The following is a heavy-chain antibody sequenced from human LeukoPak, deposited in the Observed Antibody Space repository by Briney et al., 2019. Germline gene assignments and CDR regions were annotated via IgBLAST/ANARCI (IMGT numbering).Heavy chain of an antibody. CDR1: GITFSSHA. CDR2: IRNNGATT. J-gene: IGHJ4*02. CDR3: ARVYHDSGCLIDY. V-gene: IGHV3-23*01. Sequence: PGGSLRLSCAASGITFSSHAMTWVRQAPGKGLEWVATIRNNGATTDYADSVKGRFTISRDNSKSTLYLQMNSLRAEDTAVYYCARVYHDSGCLIDYWGQGTLVTVSS. D-gene: IGHD6-19*01.